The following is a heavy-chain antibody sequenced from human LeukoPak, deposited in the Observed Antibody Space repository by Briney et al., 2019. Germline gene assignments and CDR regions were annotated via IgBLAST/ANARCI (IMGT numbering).Heavy chain of an antibody. CDR3: AKGGGSVAAHYFDY. Sequence: GGSLRLSCAASGFTFSSYAMSWVSQAPGTGLEWVSTTSGSGDITYYADSVKGRFTISRDNSKNTLYLQMNSLRAEDTAVYYCAKGGGSVAAHYFDYWGQGTLVTVSS. D-gene: IGHD6-6*01. CDR2: TSGSGDIT. CDR1: GFTFSSYA. V-gene: IGHV3-23*01. J-gene: IGHJ4*02.